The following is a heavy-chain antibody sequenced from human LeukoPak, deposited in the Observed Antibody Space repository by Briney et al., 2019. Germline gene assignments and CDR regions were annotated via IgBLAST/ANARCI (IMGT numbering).Heavy chain of an antibody. CDR2: IYYSGST. Sequence: PSETLSLTCTVSGGSISSSSYYWGWIRQPPGKGLEWIGSIYYSGSTYYNPSLKSRVTISVDTSKNLFSLKLSSATAADTAVYYCARVDYYDNSGYFLFDYWGQGTLVTVSS. J-gene: IGHJ4*02. V-gene: IGHV4-39*07. CDR3: ARVDYYDNSGYFLFDY. D-gene: IGHD3-22*01. CDR1: GGSISSSSYY.